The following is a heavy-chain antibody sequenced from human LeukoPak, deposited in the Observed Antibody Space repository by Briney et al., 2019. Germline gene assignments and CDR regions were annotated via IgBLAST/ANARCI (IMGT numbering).Heavy chain of an antibody. J-gene: IGHJ4*02. CDR1: GFTFSSYG. D-gene: IGHD4-17*01. Sequence: GGSLRLSCAASGFTFSSYGMHWVRQAPGKGLEWVAVISYDGSNKYYADSVKGRFTISRDNSKNTLYLQMNSLRTDDTAVYYCARDGGAVTTSSFDYWGQGTLVTVSS. V-gene: IGHV3-30*19. CDR2: ISYDGSNK. CDR3: ARDGGAVTTSSFDY.